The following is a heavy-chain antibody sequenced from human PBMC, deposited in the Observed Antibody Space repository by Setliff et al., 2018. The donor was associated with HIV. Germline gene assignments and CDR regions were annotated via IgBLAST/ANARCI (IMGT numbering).Heavy chain of an antibody. CDR3: ARQFLDWSNDYYSRYYMDV. Sequence: GASVKVSCKASGYTFTSYGISWVRQAPGQGLEWMGWISAYNGNTHYAQRLQGRVTMTTDTSTRTAYMEQRSLRSDDTAVYYCARQFLDWSNDYYSRYYMDVWGKGTTVTVSS. CDR1: GYTFTSYG. J-gene: IGHJ6*03. D-gene: IGHD3-3*01. V-gene: IGHV1-18*01. CDR2: ISAYNGNT.